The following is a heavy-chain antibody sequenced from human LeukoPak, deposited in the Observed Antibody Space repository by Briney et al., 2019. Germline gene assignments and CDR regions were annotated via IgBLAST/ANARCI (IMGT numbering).Heavy chain of an antibody. CDR1: GYTFTSNY. J-gene: IGHJ5*02. CDR3: AREGADDHGRLQWFDP. V-gene: IGHV1-18*04. D-gene: IGHD4-17*01. Sequence: GASVKVSCKAFGYTFTSNYMHWVRQAPGQGLEWMGKISAYNNYTTYAQKFQGRIAMTTDTSTDTAYMDLRSLRSDDTAFYYCAREGADDHGRLQWFDPWGQGTLVTVSS. CDR2: ISAYNNYT.